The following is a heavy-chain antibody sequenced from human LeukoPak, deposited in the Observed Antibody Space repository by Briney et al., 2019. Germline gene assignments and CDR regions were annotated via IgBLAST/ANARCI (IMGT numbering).Heavy chain of an antibody. V-gene: IGHV3-21*01. CDR3: ARDQGGSGSYYPPHFDY. Sequence: GGSLRLSCAASGFTFSSYSMNWVRKAPGKELEWASSISSSSSYIYYADSVKGRFTISRDNAKNSLYLQMNSLRAEDTAVYYCARDQGGSGSYYPPHFDYWGQGTLVTVSS. CDR1: GFTFSSYS. CDR2: ISSSSSYI. J-gene: IGHJ4*02. D-gene: IGHD3-10*01.